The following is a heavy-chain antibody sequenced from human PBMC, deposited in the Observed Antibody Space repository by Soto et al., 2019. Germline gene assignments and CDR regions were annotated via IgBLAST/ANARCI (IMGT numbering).Heavy chain of an antibody. D-gene: IGHD3-22*01. CDR2: FDPEDGET. CDR1: GYTLTELS. V-gene: IGHV1-24*01. J-gene: IGHJ4*02. CDR3: ATDASYYYDSSGYYMSDY. Sequence: GASVKVSCKVSGYTLTELSMHWVRQAPGKGLEWMGGFDPEDGETIYAQKFQGRVTMTEDTSTDTAYMGLSSLRSEDTAVYYCATDASYYYDSSGYYMSDYWGQGTLVTVSS.